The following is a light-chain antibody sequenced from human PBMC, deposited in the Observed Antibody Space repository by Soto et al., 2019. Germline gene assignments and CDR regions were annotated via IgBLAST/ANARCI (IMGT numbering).Light chain of an antibody. J-gene: IGKJ2*01. CDR2: DAS. V-gene: IGKV1-5*01. CDR3: QQYKNYSPST. Sequence: DIEMTQSPSTLSASVGDRVTVTCRASQNIGNLLAWYQQKPGKAPNLLISDASNLEIGVPSRFSGSGSETEFTLTITSLQPEDFATDYCQQYKNYSPSTFVQGTKLDI. CDR1: QNIGNL.